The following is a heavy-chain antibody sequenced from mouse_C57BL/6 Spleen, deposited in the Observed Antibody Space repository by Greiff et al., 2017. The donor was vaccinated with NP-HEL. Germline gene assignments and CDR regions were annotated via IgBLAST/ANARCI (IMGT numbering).Heavy chain of an antibody. CDR3: ARQWGYYGNYVNAMDY. D-gene: IGHD2-1*01. J-gene: IGHJ4*01. CDR2: ISSGSSTI. V-gene: IGHV5-17*01. CDR1: GFTFSDYG. Sequence: EVQGVESGGGLVKPGGSLKLSCAASGFTFSDYGMHWVRQAPEKGLEWVAYISSGSSTIYYADTVKGRFTISRDNAKNTLFLQMTSLRSEDTAMYYCARQWGYYGNYVNAMDYWGQGTSVTVSS.